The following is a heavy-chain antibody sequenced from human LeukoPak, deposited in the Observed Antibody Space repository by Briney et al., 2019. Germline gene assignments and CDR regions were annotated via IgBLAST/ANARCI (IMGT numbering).Heavy chain of an antibody. J-gene: IGHJ4*02. CDR3: ARGARSVSSGHFDY. CDR1: KFTFSHYG. Sequence: GGSLRLSCTASKFTFSHYGMQWVRQAPGKGLEWVAVISSDGGTKIYADSVRGRFTISRDNSKNTLYLQMNSLRAEDTAVYYCARGARSVSSGHFDYWGQGTLVTVSS. V-gene: IGHV3-30*03. CDR2: ISSDGGTK. D-gene: IGHD6-19*01.